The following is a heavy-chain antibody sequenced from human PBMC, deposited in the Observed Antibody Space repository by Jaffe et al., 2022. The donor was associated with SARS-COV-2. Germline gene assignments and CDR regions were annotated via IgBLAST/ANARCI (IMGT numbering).Heavy chain of an antibody. V-gene: IGHV3-48*03. D-gene: IGHD3-22*01. CDR3: ARDYYDSSGYSWTGDY. CDR1: GFTFSSYE. Sequence: EVQLVESGGGLVQPGGSLRLSCAASGFTFSSYEMNWVRQAPGKGLEWVSYISSSGSTIYYADSVKGRFTISRDNAKNSLYLQMNSLRAEDTAVYYCARDYYDSSGYSWTGDYWGQGTLVTVSS. J-gene: IGHJ4*02. CDR2: ISSSGSTI.